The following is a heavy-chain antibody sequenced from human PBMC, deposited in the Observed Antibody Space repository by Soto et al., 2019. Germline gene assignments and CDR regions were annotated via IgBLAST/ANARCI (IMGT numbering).Heavy chain of an antibody. Sequence: QAQLVQSGAEVRKPGASVKVSCKASGYTFYSHSISWVRQAPGQGLEWMGRINADYGNTQYAQKFRGRVTMTTDTSMTTVYMELTNLRSEDTAVYYCAWCIQGDYYYGMDVWGQGTTVTVSS. V-gene: IGHV1-18*01. D-gene: IGHD5-18*01. J-gene: IGHJ6*02. CDR1: GYTFYSHS. CDR3: AWCIQGDYYYGMDV. CDR2: INADYGNT.